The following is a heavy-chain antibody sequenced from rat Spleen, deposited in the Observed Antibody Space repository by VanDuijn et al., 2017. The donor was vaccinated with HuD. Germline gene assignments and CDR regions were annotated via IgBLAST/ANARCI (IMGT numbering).Heavy chain of an antibody. D-gene: IGHD1-2*01. CDR3: TRHFSPADYYSSFPVLY. V-gene: IGHV5-29*01. CDR2: ISYDGSST. Sequence: EVQLVESDGGLVQPGRSLKLSCAASGFTFSDYYMAWVRQAPTKGLEWVATISYDGSSTYNRDSVKGRFTISRDNAKSTLYLQMDSLRSEDTATYYCTRHFSPADYYSSFPVLYWGQGTLVTVSS. CDR1: GFTFSDYY. J-gene: IGHJ3*01.